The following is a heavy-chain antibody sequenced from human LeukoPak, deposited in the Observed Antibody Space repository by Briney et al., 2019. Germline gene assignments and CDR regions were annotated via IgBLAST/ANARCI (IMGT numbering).Heavy chain of an antibody. D-gene: IGHD1-1*01. CDR2: ISYDGSNK. CDR3: AHDEGFDY. Sequence: GRSLRLSCAASGFTFSSYAMHWVRQAPGKGLEWVAVISYDGSNKYYADSVKGRFTISRDNSKNTLYLQMNSLRAEDTAVYYCAHDEGFDYWGQGTLVTVSS. V-gene: IGHV3-30*01. J-gene: IGHJ4*02. CDR1: GFTFSSYA.